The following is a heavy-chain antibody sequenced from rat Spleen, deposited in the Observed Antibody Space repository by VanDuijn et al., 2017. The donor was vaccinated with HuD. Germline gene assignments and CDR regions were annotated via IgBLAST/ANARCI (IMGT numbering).Heavy chain of an antibody. D-gene: IGHD1-1*01. CDR3: ERFGGEDYFDY. CDR2: ISYSGST. Sequence: EVQLQESGPGLVKPSQSLSLTCSVTGHYITSSYRWNWIRKFPGNKMEWMGYISYSGSTSYNPSLKSRFSITRDTSKDQFFLQLNSVTTEDTATYYCERFGGEDYFDYWGQGVMVTVSS. CDR1: GHYITSSY. J-gene: IGHJ2*01. V-gene: IGHV3-1*01.